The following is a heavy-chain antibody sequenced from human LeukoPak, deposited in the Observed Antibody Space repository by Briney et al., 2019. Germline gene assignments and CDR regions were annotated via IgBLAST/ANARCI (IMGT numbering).Heavy chain of an antibody. J-gene: IGHJ4*02. CDR2: IYYSGST. Sequence: SQTLSLTCTVSGGSISSYYWSWIRQPPGKGLEWIGYIYYSGSTNYNPSLKSRVTISVDTSKNQFSLKLSSVTAADTAVYYCARGGSSIAAAGTLWYWGQGTLVTVSS. D-gene: IGHD6-13*01. CDR1: GGSISSYY. CDR3: ARGGSSIAAAGTLWY. V-gene: IGHV4-59*08.